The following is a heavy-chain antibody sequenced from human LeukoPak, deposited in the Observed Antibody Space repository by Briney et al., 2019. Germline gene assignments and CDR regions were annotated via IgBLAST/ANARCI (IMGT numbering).Heavy chain of an antibody. D-gene: IGHD3-22*01. Sequence: ASVKVSCKASGYTFTSYYMHWVRQAPGQGLEWMGIINPSGGSTSYAQKFQGRVTMTRDTSTSTVYMELSSLRSEDTAVYYCARYGAYYYDSSGYYREYYFDYWGQGTLVTVSS. J-gene: IGHJ4*02. CDR1: GYTFTSYY. V-gene: IGHV1-46*01. CDR2: INPSGGST. CDR3: ARYGAYYYDSSGYYREYYFDY.